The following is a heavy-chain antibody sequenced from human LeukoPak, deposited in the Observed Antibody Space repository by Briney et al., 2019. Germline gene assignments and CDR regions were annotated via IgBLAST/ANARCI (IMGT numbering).Heavy chain of an antibody. Sequence: ASVKVSCRTYGYSVSDYYLHWVRQAPGQGLEWMGWINPNSGGTNYAQKFQGRVTMTRDMSTSTVYMELSSLRSEDTAVYYCARAEDTAMVLLSPWGQGTLVTVSS. D-gene: IGHD5-18*01. CDR3: ARAEDTAMVLLSP. CDR2: INPNSGGT. CDR1: GYSVSDYY. J-gene: IGHJ5*02. V-gene: IGHV1-2*02.